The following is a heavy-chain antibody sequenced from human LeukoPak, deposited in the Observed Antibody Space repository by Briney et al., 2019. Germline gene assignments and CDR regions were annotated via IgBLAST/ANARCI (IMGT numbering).Heavy chain of an antibody. D-gene: IGHD2-15*01. Sequence: SETLSLTCTVFGDSVTGYYLNWVRQPPGKGLEWLGHIYKIGTTNYNPSLKSRLTISADTSKNQFSLKLRSVTAADTAVYYCVIGVGWQPDYWGQGALVTVSS. CDR3: VIGVGWQPDY. J-gene: IGHJ4*02. V-gene: IGHV4-59*02. CDR2: IYKIGTT. CDR1: GDSVTGYY.